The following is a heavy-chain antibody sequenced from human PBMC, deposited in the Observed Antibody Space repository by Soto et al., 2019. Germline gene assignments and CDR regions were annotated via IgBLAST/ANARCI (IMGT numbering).Heavy chain of an antibody. V-gene: IGHV1-3*01. CDR2: LNGGTGQT. D-gene: IGHD1-1*01. J-gene: IGHJ6*02. Sequence: GASVKVSCKASGYTFSTYAMHWVRQAPGQSLEWMGWLNGGTGQTRYSQKFQDRVIITRDTSASTGYMELSSLTSKDTAVYYCARGKGMEENYFYYGLDIWGQGTTVTVSS. CDR3: ARGKGMEENYFYYGLDI. CDR1: GYTFSTYA.